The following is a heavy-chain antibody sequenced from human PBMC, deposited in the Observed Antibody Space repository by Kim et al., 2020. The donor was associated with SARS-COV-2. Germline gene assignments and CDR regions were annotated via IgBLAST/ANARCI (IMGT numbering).Heavy chain of an antibody. CDR2: NK. V-gene: IGHV3-30*02. D-gene: IGHD2-2*01. CDR3: AKDCGSGVPS. Sequence: NKYYADSVKGRFTISRDNSKNTLYLQMNSLRAEDTAVYYCAKDCGSGVPSWGQGTLVTVSS. J-gene: IGHJ5*02.